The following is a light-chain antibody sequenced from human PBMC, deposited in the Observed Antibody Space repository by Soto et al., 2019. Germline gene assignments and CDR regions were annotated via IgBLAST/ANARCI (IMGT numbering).Light chain of an antibody. Sequence: IQMTPSPSSLSASVGDRVTIACQASQDISNYLNWYQQKPGKAPKLLIYDASNLETGVPSRFSGSGSGTDFTFTISSLQPEDIATYYCQQYGPLFGPG. J-gene: IGKJ3*01. CDR3: QQYGPL. CDR1: QDISNY. V-gene: IGKV1-33*01. CDR2: DAS.